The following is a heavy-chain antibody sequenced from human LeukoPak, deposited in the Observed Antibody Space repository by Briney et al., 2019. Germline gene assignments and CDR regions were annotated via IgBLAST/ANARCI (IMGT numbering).Heavy chain of an antibody. V-gene: IGHV4-4*09. CDR1: GSSISSYY. D-gene: IGHD6-13*01. CDR2: IYTSGST. J-gene: IGHJ5*02. CDR3: ARGQIAAAGPFDP. Sequence: PSETLSLTCTVSGSSISSYYWSWIRQPPGKGLEWIGYIYTSGSTNYNPSLKSRVTISVDTSKNQFSLKLSSVTAADTAVYYCARGQIAAAGPFDPWGQGTLVTVSS.